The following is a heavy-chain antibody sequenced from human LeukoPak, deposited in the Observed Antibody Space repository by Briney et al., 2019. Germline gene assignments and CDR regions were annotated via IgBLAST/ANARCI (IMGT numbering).Heavy chain of an antibody. Sequence: GGSLRLSCAASGFPFSVYSMNWVRQAPGKGLEWVSSISGSSNYVYYADSVKGRFTISRDNAKNSLYLHMNSLRAEDTAVYYCAKAYYDPSGYSYYFDYWGQGTLVTVSS. J-gene: IGHJ4*02. CDR1: GFPFSVYS. D-gene: IGHD3-22*01. CDR2: ISGSSNYV. V-gene: IGHV3-21*01. CDR3: AKAYYDPSGYSYYFDY.